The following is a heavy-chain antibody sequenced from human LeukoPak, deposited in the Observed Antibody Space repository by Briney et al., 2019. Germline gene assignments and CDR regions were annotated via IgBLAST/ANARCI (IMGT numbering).Heavy chain of an antibody. Sequence: SETLCLTCTVSGDYINSLDLWSWVRQPPGKGLEWIGEMDLSGTTHSNPSVKSRVTISIDKSKNQFFLNLSSVTAADTAVYYCAGLVGRYSSGLYYYYFDYWGQGTLVTVSS. J-gene: IGHJ4*02. CDR3: AGLVGRYSSGLYYYYFDY. CDR1: GDYINSLDL. CDR2: MDLSGTT. D-gene: IGHD3-22*01. V-gene: IGHV4-4*02.